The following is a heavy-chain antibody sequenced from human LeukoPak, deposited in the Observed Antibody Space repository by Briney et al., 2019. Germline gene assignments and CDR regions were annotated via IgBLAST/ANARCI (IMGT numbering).Heavy chain of an antibody. CDR3: TTALIAAPYYYYGMDV. V-gene: IGHV3-15*07. CDR2: IKSKTDGGTT. D-gene: IGHD6-6*01. J-gene: IGHJ6*02. Sequence: GSLRLSCAASGFTFSNAWMNWVRQAPGKGLEWVGRIKSKTDGGTTDYAAPVKGRFTISRDDSKNTLYLQMNSLKTEDTAVYYCTTALIAAPYYYYGMDVWGQGTTVTVSS. CDR1: GFTFSNAW.